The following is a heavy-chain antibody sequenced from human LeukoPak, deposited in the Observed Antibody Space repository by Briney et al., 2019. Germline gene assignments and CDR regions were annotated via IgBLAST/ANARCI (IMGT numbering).Heavy chain of an antibody. D-gene: IGHD3-22*01. V-gene: IGHV4-39*01. J-gene: IGHJ3*02. CDR1: GGSISSSSYY. Sequence: SETLSLTCTVSGGSISSSSYYWGWIRQPPGKGLEWIGTIYKSGSTYYNPSLKSRVTISVDTSKNQFALKLSSVTAADTAVYYCARSGYYPSSGFRGAFDIWGQGTMVTVSS. CDR2: IYKSGST. CDR3: ARSGYYPSSGFRGAFDI.